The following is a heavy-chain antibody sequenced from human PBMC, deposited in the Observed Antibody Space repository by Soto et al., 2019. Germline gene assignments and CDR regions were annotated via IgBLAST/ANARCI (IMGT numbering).Heavy chain of an antibody. V-gene: IGHV3-66*01. Sequence: EVQVVESGGGLVQPGGSLRLSCAASGFTVSNNYMSWVRKAPGKGLEWVSVIYTGGNTYYADSVKGRFTISRDNSKNTLYLQMNSLRAEDTAVYYCARTAAAGTFDYWGQGTLVTVSS. D-gene: IGHD6-13*01. CDR2: IYTGGNT. CDR1: GFTVSNNY. J-gene: IGHJ4*02. CDR3: ARTAAAGTFDY.